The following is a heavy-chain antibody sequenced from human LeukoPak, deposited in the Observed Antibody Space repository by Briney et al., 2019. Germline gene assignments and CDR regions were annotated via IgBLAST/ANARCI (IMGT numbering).Heavy chain of an antibody. D-gene: IGHD5-18*01. CDR2: IYYSGST. J-gene: IGHJ6*03. V-gene: IGHV4-59*01. CDR1: GGSISSYY. CDR3: ARTTEGGYTYDYFYYYYMDV. Sequence: SETLSLTCTVSGGSISSYYWSWIRQPPGKGLEWIGYIYYSGSTNYNPSLKSRVTISVDTSRNQFSLKLNSVTAADTAVYYCARTTEGGYTYDYFYYYYMDVWGKGTTVTISS.